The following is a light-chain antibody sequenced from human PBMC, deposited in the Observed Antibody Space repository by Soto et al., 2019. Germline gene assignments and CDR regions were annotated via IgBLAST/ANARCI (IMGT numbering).Light chain of an antibody. V-gene: IGLV2-14*03. CDR3: SSYTSSSTPFYV. J-gene: IGLJ1*01. CDR1: SNDVGGYDY. CDR2: DVS. Sequence: QSVLTQPGSVSGSPGQSVTISCTGTSNDVGGYDYVSWYQQHPGKAPKLMIYDVSNRPSGVSNRFSGSKSGNTASLTISGLQAEDEADYYCSSYTSSSTPFYVFGTGTKVTVL.